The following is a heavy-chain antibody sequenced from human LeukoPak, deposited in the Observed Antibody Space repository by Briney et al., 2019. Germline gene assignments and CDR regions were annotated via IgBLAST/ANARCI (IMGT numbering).Heavy chain of an antibody. CDR2: IKQDGSEK. CDR1: GFTFSSYW. V-gene: IGHV3-7*01. CDR3: ARTTSIAARG. D-gene: IGHD6-6*01. Sequence: GGSLRLSCAASGFTFSSYWMSCVRQAPRKGLWWVSNIKQDGSEKNSVDSVKGRFTISRDNAKNSVYLQMNSLRAEDTAVYYCARTTSIAARGWGQGTLVTVSS. J-gene: IGHJ4*02.